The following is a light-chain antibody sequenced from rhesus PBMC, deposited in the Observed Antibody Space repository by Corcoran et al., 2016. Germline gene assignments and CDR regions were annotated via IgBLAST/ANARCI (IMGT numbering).Light chain of an antibody. CDR2: HAS. V-gene: IGKV1S14*01. CDR1: QGISNY. J-gene: IGKJ1*01. CDR3: QQYNRYPRT. Sequence: DIQMTQSPSSLSASVGDTVTITCRASQGISNYLGWYQQKPGKAPRILIYHASILERGVPSRFSGSGSGTHFTLPIISLQPDDLATYYCQQYNRYPRTFGRGTKVEIK.